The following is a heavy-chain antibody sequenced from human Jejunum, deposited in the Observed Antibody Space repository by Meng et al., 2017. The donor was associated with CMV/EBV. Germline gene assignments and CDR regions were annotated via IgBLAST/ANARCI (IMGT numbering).Heavy chain of an antibody. D-gene: IGHD2-15*01. J-gene: IGHJ4*02. V-gene: IGHV3-7*01. Sequence: CAASGFIYSNYWTTWVRQAPEKGLEWVAIINQDGSDKYYVDSVKGRFTVSRDNAKNSLYLQMNSLRGEDTAVYYCARHECSKSSCYDFWGQGSLVTVSS. CDR2: INQDGSDK. CDR1: GFIYSNYW. CDR3: ARHECSKSSCYDF.